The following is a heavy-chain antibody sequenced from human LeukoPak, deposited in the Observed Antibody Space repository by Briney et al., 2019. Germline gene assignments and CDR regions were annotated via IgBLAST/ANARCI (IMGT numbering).Heavy chain of an antibody. CDR2: ISGSGGST. D-gene: IGHD6-19*01. CDR3: AKDHPTSPVAGLFDY. J-gene: IGHJ4*02. Sequence: GGSLRLSCAASGFTVSSNYMSWVRQAPGKGLEWVSAISGSGGSTYYADSVKGRFTISRYNSKNTLYLQMNSLRAEDTAVYYCAKDHPTSPVAGLFDYWGQGTLVTVSS. CDR1: GFTVSSNY. V-gene: IGHV3-23*01.